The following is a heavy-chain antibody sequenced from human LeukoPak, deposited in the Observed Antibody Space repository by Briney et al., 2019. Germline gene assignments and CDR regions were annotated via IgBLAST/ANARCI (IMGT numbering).Heavy chain of an antibody. CDR2: MHHSGRT. CDR3: ARAQEGCSRSSCYLGP. CDR1: GASITSTNW. Sequence: PPETLSLTCAISGASITSTNWWVWVRQPPGKGLEWIGEMHHSGRTNHNPSLRSRVAMSLDKSNNQFYLRLSSVAAADTALYYCARAQEGCSRSSCYLGPWGQGTQVTVSS. D-gene: IGHD2-2*01. J-gene: IGHJ5*02. V-gene: IGHV4-4*03.